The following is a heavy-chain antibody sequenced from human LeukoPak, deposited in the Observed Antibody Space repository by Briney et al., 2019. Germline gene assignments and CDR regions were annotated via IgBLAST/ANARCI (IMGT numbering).Heavy chain of an antibody. D-gene: IGHD6-6*01. CDR2: IIPIFGTA. Sequence: ASVKVSCKASGGTFSSYAISWVRQAPGQGLEWMGGIIPIFGTANYAQKFQGRVTITADESTSTAYMELSSLRSEDTAVYYCARVASSSFHRYYFDYWGQGTLVTVSS. V-gene: IGHV1-69*01. CDR1: GGTFSSYA. J-gene: IGHJ4*02. CDR3: ARVASSSFHRYYFDY.